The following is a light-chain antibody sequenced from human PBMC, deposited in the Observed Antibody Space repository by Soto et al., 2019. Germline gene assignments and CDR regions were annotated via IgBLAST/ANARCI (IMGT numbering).Light chain of an antibody. Sequence: QSVLTQPPSASGTPGQRVTISCSGSSSNIGSNYVYWYQQLPGTAPKLLIYRNNQRPSGVPDRFSGSKSGTSASLAISGLRSEEEADYYCEAWDVSRSGVVFGGGTQLTVL. CDR1: SSNIGSNY. CDR2: RNN. J-gene: IGLJ2*01. CDR3: EAWDVSRSGVV. V-gene: IGLV1-47*01.